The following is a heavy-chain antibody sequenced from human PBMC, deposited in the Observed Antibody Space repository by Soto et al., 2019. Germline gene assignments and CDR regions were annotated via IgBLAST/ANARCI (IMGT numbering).Heavy chain of an antibody. CDR3: ARALAYSSTSRLDL. D-gene: IGHD2-2*01. J-gene: IGHJ4*02. V-gene: IGHV1-8*01. CDR2: MNPDTGNT. CDR1: GYTFTTSD. Sequence: QVQLVQSGAEVETPGASVKVSCKASGYTFTTSDFNWVRQAHGHGLEWMGWMNPDTGNTGYAQKCQGRVTMTRDTSISTAFMALCGLTAEHRAVYYCARALAYSSTSRLDLWGQGTLVTVSS.